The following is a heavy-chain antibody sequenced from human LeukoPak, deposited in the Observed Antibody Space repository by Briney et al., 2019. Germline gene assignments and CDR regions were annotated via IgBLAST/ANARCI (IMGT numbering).Heavy chain of an antibody. Sequence: GSVKVSCKASGSTFTGYYMHWVRQAPGQGLEWMGWINPNSGGTNCRVTMTRDTSISTAYMELSRLRSDDTAVYYCARVRSSSREDYWGQGTLVTVSS. D-gene: IGHD6-13*01. V-gene: IGHV1-2*02. CDR1: GSTFTGYY. CDR3: ARVRSSSREDY. CDR2: INPNSGGT. J-gene: IGHJ4*02.